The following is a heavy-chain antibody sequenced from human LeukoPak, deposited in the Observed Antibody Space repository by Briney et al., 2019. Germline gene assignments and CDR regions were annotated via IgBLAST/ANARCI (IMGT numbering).Heavy chain of an antibody. D-gene: IGHD6-13*01. Sequence: GGSLRLSCAASGFTFSSYGMHWVRQAPGKGLEWVAFIRYDGSNKYYADSVKGRFTISRDNSKNTLYLQMNSLRAEDTALYYCAKKSAAAGTGDYFDYWGQGTLVTVSS. CDR3: AKKSAAAGTGDYFDY. V-gene: IGHV3-30*02. J-gene: IGHJ4*02. CDR2: IRYDGSNK. CDR1: GFTFSSYG.